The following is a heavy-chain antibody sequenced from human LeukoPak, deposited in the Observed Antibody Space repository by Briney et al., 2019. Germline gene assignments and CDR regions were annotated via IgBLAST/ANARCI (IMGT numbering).Heavy chain of an antibody. D-gene: IGHD6-19*01. CDR1: GGSISSGDYY. Sequence: SETLSLTCTVSGGSISSGDYYWSWIRQPPGKGLEWIGYVHYSGNINYNPSLKSRVTISIDTSNNQFSLKLNSVTAADTAVYYCALDTSGWSDDSFDIWGPGTTVTVS. J-gene: IGHJ3*02. V-gene: IGHV4-61*08. CDR2: VHYSGNI. CDR3: ALDTSGWSDDSFDI.